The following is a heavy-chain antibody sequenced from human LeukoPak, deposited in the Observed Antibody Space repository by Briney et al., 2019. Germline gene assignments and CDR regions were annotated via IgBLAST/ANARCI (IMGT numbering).Heavy chain of an antibody. V-gene: IGHV4-39*02. CDR3: ARDSGYYGSGRKEFDY. D-gene: IGHD3-10*01. CDR2: IYYSGNT. CDR1: GGSISSSSSYF. J-gene: IGHJ4*02. Sequence: PSETLSLTCVVSGGSISSSSSYFWGWIRQPPGKGLECIGNIYYSGNTYYNPSLRSRVTISVDTSKNQFSLKLSSVTAADTAVYYCARDSGYYGSGRKEFDYWGQGTLVTVSS.